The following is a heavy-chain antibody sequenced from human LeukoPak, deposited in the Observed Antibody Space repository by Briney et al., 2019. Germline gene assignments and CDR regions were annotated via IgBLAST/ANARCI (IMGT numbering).Heavy chain of an antibody. Sequence: SVTVSCKASGGTFSSYAISWVRQAPGQGLEWMGGIIPIFGTANYAQKFQGRVTITADESTSTAYMELSSLRSEDMAVYYCARGRGGELRDAFDIWGQGTMVTVSS. CDR2: IIPIFGTA. CDR1: GGTFSSYA. J-gene: IGHJ3*02. V-gene: IGHV1-69*13. CDR3: ARGRGGELRDAFDI. D-gene: IGHD1-7*01.